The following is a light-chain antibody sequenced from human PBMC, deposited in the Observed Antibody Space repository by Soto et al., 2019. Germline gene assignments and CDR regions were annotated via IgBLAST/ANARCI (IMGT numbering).Light chain of an antibody. CDR2: GAS. J-gene: IGKJ1*01. Sequence: EIVLTQSACTLSLSPGERATLSCRASQSVSSSYLAWYQQKPGQAPRLLIYGASSRATGIPDRFSGSGSGTDFTLTISRLDPEDFAMYYCQQYGSSGTFGQGIKVDIK. V-gene: IGKV3-20*01. CDR3: QQYGSSGT. CDR1: QSVSSSY.